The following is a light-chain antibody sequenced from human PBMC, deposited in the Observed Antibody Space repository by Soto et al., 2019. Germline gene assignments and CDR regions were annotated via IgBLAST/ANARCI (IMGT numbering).Light chain of an antibody. V-gene: IGKV3-20*01. J-gene: IGKJ5*01. CDR3: EQHGTSPRT. Sequence: EIVLTQSPGTLALSPGGVATGGCRASQSVSSSYLAWYQQKPGQAPRLLIYGASSRATGIPDRFSGSGPGTAFALTLRTLQPDDSALSYCEQHGTSPRTFGQGTRLEIK. CDR1: QSVSSSY. CDR2: GAS.